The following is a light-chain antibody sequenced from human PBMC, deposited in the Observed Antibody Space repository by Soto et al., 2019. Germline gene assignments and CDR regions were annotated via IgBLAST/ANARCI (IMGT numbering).Light chain of an antibody. J-gene: IGKJ5*01. CDR1: HSVSRTY. CDR3: QQFDDSVT. CDR2: GAS. V-gene: IGKV3-20*01. Sequence: EIVFTQSPAPLHFSPGKKGTLSGRASHSVSRTYLAWYQQKPGQAPRLLMYGASDRATGTPGRFSGSGSGTDFTLTISGLEPEDSAVYYCQQFDDSVTFGQGTRLEIK.